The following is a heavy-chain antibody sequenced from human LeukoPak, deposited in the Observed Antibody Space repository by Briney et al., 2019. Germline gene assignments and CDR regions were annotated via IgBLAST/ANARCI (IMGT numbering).Heavy chain of an antibody. D-gene: IGHD3-10*01. J-gene: IGHJ6*02. CDR3: AKVPYSDYGSGRPPFMDV. CDR1: GFTFYNYA. V-gene: IGHV3-23*01. Sequence: GGSLRLSCAASGFTFYNYAMGWVHQAPGTGLEWVSTISDSGSSTYYADSVRGRFTISGDNSKNTLYLQMDSLRAEDTAIYYCAKVPYSDYGSGRPPFMDVWGQGTTVAVSS. CDR2: ISDSGSST.